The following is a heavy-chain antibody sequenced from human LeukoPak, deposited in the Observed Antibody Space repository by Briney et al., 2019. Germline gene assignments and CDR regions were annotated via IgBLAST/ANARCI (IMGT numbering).Heavy chain of an antibody. J-gene: IGHJ6*02. V-gene: IGHV3-23*01. CDR1: GFTFSSYA. CDR3: ATSWGPDTSAFRWGRDGMDV. Sequence: GGSLRLSCAASGFTFSSYAMSWVRQAPGKGLEWVSAISGSGGSTYYAASAKGRFTIYRDNSKNTQYLQMNSLRAEDTAVYYCATSWGPDTSAFRWGRDGMDVWGQGTTVIVS. CDR2: ISGSGGST. D-gene: IGHD3-16*01.